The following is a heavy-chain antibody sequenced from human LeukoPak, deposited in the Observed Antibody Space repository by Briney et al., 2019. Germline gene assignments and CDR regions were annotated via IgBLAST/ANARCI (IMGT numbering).Heavy chain of an antibody. J-gene: IGHJ6*03. V-gene: IGHV3-7*01. D-gene: IGHD1-1*01. CDR3: ARRRDNWNDPLSTYYYYYMDV. CDR1: GFTFSSYW. CDR2: IKQDGSEK. Sequence: GGSLRLSCAASGFTFSSYWMSWVRQAPGKGLEWVANIKQDGSEKYYVDSVKGRFTISRDNAKNSLYLQMNSLRAEDTAVYYCARRRDNWNDPLSTYYYYYMDVWGKGTTVTVSS.